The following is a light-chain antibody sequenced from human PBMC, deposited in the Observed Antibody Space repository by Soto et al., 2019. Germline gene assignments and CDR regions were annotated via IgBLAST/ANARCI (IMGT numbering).Light chain of an antibody. J-gene: IGLJ1*01. CDR3: SSYTSSNTPYV. CDR2: EVT. Sequence: QSALTQPASVSGSPGQSITISYTGSSSDVGAYNFVSWYQHHPGKAPKLILYEVTTHPSGVSSRFSGSKSGNTASLTISGLQADDEANYYCSSYTSSNTPYVFGTGTKLTVL. V-gene: IGLV2-14*01. CDR1: SSDVGAYNF.